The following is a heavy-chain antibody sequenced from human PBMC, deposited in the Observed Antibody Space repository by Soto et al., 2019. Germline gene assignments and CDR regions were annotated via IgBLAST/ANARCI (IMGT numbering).Heavy chain of an antibody. CDR3: ARDRHYGSGSYYDPRGMDV. CDR1: GGSVSSGSYY. V-gene: IGHV4-61*01. CDR2: IYYSGST. Sequence: PSETLSLTCTVSGGSVSSGSYYWGWIRQPPGKGLEWIGYIYYSGSTNYNPSLKSRVTISVDTSKNQFSLKLSSVTAADTAVYYCARDRHYGSGSYYDPRGMDVWGQGTTVTVSS. D-gene: IGHD3-10*01. J-gene: IGHJ6*02.